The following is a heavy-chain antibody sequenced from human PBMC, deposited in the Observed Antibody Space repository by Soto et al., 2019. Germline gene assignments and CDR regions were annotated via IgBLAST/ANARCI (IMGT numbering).Heavy chain of an antibody. D-gene: IGHD3-9*01. CDR1: GGSMSSGAYY. CDR3: ASSYTGYLDN. CDR2: IYHSGNT. V-gene: IGHV4-31*03. Sequence: TLSLTCIVSGGSMSSGAYYWNWIRQHPGKGLEWIGYIYHSGNTYYNPSLRSRITISVDTSKNQFSLKLNSVSDADTAVYYCASSYTGYLDNWGQGTRVTVSS. J-gene: IGHJ4*02.